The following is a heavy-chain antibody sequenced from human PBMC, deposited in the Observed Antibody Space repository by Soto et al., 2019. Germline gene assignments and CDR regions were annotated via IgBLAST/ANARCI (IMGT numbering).Heavy chain of an antibody. Sequence: SVTLSLTCTVSGGPISSYYWSWIRQPPGKGLEWIGYIYYSGSTNYNPSLKSRVTISVDTSKNQFSLKLSSVTAADTAVYYCARQTPFYGDYVMGAFDIWGQGTMVTVSS. CDR1: GGPISSYY. CDR2: IYYSGST. D-gene: IGHD4-17*01. CDR3: ARQTPFYGDYVMGAFDI. J-gene: IGHJ3*02. V-gene: IGHV4-59*08.